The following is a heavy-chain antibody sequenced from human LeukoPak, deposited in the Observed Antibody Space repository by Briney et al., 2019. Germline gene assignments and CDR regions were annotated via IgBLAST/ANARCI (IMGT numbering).Heavy chain of an antibody. D-gene: IGHD3-3*01. CDR3: ARATAPITIFGVVIDPVDAFDI. J-gene: IGHJ3*02. CDR2: IYSGGST. Sequence: GGSLRLSCAAYGFTVSSNYMSWVRQAPGKGLEWVSVIYSGGSTYYADSVKGRFTISRDNSKNTLYLQMNSLRAEDTAVYYCARATAPITIFGVVIDPVDAFDIWGQGTMVTVSS. V-gene: IGHV3-53*01. CDR1: GFTVSSNY.